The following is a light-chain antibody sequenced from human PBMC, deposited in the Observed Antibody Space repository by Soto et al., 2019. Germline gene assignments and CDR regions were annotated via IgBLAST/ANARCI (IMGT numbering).Light chain of an antibody. V-gene: IGKV3-20*01. Sequence: ELVLTQSPGTLSLSPGERATLSCRASQSVSSSYLAWYQQKPGQAPRLLIYGASRRATGIPDRFSGSGSGTDVTLTISRLEPEYFAVYYCQQFGSSPLFTFGPGTKVDVK. J-gene: IGKJ3*01. CDR3: QQFGSSPLFT. CDR1: QSVSSSY. CDR2: GAS.